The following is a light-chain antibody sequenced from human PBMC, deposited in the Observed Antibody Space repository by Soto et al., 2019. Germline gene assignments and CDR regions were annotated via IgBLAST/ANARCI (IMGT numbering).Light chain of an antibody. V-gene: IGKV1-5*03. CDR2: KAS. Sequence: DIQMTQSPSTLSGSVGDRVTITCRASQTISSWLAWYQQKPGKAPKLLIYKASTLKSGVPSRFSGSGSGTEFTLTISSLQPDDFATYYCQQYNSYCTFGQGTKVDIK. CDR1: QTISSW. CDR3: QQYNSYCT. J-gene: IGKJ1*01.